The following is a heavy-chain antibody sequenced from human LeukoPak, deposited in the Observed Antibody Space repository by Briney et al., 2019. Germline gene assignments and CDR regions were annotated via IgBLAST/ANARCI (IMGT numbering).Heavy chain of an antibody. CDR3: ARRVTITMLVAPGAFDI. Sequence: SETLSLTCTVSGGSISSSNHYWGWIRQPPGKGLEWMGSMYYSGGTYSNPSLKSRVSTSVDTSKDQFSLKLSSVTAADTAVYYCARRVTITMLVAPGAFDIWGQGIMVIVSS. D-gene: IGHD3-22*01. J-gene: IGHJ3*02. CDR2: MYYSGGT. V-gene: IGHV4-39*07. CDR1: GGSISSSNHY.